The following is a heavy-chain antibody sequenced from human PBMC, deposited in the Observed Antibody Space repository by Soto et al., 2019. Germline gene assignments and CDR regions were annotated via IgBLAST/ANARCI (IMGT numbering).Heavy chain of an antibody. J-gene: IGHJ4*02. V-gene: IGHV4-61*01. CDR1: GGSVSSGSYY. CDR3: VRDEVIGYYFDY. Sequence: PSETLSLTCTVSGGSVSSGSYYWSWIRQPPGKGLEWIGYIYYSGSTNYNPSLKSRVTISVDTSKNQFSLKLSSVTAADTAVYYCVRDEVIGYYFDYWGQGTPVTVSS. CDR2: IYYSGST.